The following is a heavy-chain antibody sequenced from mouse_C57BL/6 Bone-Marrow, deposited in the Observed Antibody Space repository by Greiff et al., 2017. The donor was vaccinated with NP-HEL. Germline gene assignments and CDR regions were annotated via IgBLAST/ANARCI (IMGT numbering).Heavy chain of an antibody. Sequence: QVQLKQPGAELVKPGASVKLSCKASGYTFTSYWMQWVKQRPGQGLEWIGEIDPSDSYTNYNQKFKGKATLTVDTSSSTAYMQLSSLTSEDSAVYYCGITTVVDYYAMDYWGQGTSVTVSS. J-gene: IGHJ4*01. D-gene: IGHD1-1*01. CDR2: IDPSDSYT. V-gene: IGHV1-50*01. CDR1: GYTFTSYW. CDR3: GITTVVDYYAMDY.